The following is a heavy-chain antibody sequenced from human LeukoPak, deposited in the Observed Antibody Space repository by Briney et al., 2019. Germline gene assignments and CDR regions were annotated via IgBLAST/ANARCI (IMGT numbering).Heavy chain of an antibody. CDR3: ARPAISAPGDFDI. D-gene: IGHD2-21*01. V-gene: IGHV3-66*02. J-gene: IGHJ3*02. CDR1: GFNVSSNY. Sequence: PGGSLRLSCAASGFNVSSNYMGWVREGQGKGLEWVSGIYSGGSTYYADSVKGRFTISRDNSKNPLHLQMTSLRAEDSGVYYCARPAISAPGDFDIWGQGTMVTVSS. CDR2: IYSGGST.